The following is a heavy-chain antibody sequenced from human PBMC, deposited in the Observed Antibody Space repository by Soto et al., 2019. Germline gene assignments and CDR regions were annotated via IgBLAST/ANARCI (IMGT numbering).Heavy chain of an antibody. D-gene: IGHD3-10*01. Sequence: QVQLQESGPGLVKPSQTLSLTCTVSGGSISSGGYYWSWIRQHPGKGLEWIGYIYYSGSTYYNPYLKSRLTISVDTSKNQFSLKLSSVTAADTAVYYCAREEVLADGSETDRGMDVWGQGTTVTVSS. V-gene: IGHV4-31*03. J-gene: IGHJ6*02. CDR3: AREEVLADGSETDRGMDV. CDR2: IYYSGST. CDR1: GGSISSGGYY.